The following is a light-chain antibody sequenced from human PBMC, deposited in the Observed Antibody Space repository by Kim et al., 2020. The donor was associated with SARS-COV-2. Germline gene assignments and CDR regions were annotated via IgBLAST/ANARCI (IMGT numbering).Light chain of an antibody. CDR2: GAS. V-gene: IGKV3-20*01. Sequence: EIVLTQSPGTLSLSPGERATLSCRASQSVSSSYLAWYQQKPGQAPRLLIYGASSRATGIPDRFSDSGSGTDFTLTISRLEPEDFAVYYCQQYGSSLYTFGQGTKLEIK. J-gene: IGKJ2*01. CDR1: QSVSSSY. CDR3: QQYGSSLYT.